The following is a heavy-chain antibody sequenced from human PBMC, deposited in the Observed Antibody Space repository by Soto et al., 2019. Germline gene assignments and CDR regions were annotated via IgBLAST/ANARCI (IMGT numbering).Heavy chain of an antibody. V-gene: IGHV2-5*02. Sequence: QITLKESGPPLVRPAQTLTLTCAFSGFSLTTTHMGVAWIRQPPGKALEWLALIYWDDDKRYSPSLKNRLAISKDTSRNRRVLTITNMNPEDTGTYFCAHAGDYDLLSFDHWGPGTLVTVSS. D-gene: IGHD4-17*01. CDR3: AHAGDYDLLSFDH. J-gene: IGHJ4*02. CDR2: IYWDDDK. CDR1: GFSLTTTHMG.